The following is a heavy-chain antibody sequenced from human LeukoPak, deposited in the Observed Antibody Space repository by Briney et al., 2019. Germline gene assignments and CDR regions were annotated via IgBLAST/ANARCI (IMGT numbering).Heavy chain of an antibody. D-gene: IGHD3-16*01. CDR1: GFTFSSYS. J-gene: IGHJ3*02. CDR2: ISSSSSYI. Sequence: GGSLRLSCAASGFTFSSYSMNWVRQAPGKGLEWVSSISSSSSYIYYADSVKGRFTISRDNAKNSLYLQMNSLRAEDTAVYYCAGERIGSFGAFDIWGQGTMVTVSS. V-gene: IGHV3-21*01. CDR3: AGERIGSFGAFDI.